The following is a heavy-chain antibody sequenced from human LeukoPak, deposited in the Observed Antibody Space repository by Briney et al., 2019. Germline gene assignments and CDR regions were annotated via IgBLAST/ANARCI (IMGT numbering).Heavy chain of an antibody. Sequence: ASVKVSSMASGYSFKKYDINWVRPATGQGLEWMGWMNPNSGNTGYAQKFQGRVTMTRNTSISTAYMELSSLRSEDTAVYYCARGWSSSEGWFDPWGQGTLVTVSS. CDR2: MNPNSGNT. CDR3: ARGWSSSEGWFDP. CDR1: GYSFKKYD. J-gene: IGHJ5*02. D-gene: IGHD6-13*01. V-gene: IGHV1-8*01.